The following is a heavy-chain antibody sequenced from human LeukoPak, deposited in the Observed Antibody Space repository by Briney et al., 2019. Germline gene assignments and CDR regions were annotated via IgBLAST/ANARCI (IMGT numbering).Heavy chain of an antibody. CDR3: ARSGPGEAVPAADWFDP. Sequence: SETLSLTCTVSGGSISSYYWSWIRQPPGKGLEWIGYIYYSGSTNYNPSLKSRVTISVDTSKNQFSLKLSSVTAADTAVYYCARSGPGEAVPAADWFDPWGQGTLVTVSS. CDR2: IYYSGST. D-gene: IGHD2-2*01. V-gene: IGHV4-59*01. CDR1: GGSISSYY. J-gene: IGHJ5*02.